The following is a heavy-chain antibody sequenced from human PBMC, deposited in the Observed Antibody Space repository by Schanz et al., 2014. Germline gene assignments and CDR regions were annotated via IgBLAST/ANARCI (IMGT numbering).Heavy chain of an antibody. V-gene: IGHV1-46*01. CDR1: GYTFTSYF. CDR2: IHPSGGST. D-gene: IGHD1-26*01. J-gene: IGHJ4*02. Sequence: QVQLVQSGAEVKKPGASVKLSCEASGYTFTSYFLHWVRQAPGQGPEWMGIIHPSGGSTNYAQQFLGRLTMTRDTSTNTVYMNLCSLTSADTAVYYCARGFLASGGKTFDCWGQGTLVTVSS. CDR3: ARGFLASGGKTFDC.